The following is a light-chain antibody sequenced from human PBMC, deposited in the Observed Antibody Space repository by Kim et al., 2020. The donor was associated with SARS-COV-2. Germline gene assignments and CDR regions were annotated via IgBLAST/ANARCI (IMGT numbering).Light chain of an antibody. CDR1: RLDVGGYNY. V-gene: IGLV2-14*03. J-gene: IGLJ1*01. Sequence: QSITISCTGTRLDVGGYNYVSWYQQHPGKAPKLMIYDVHNRPTGVSGRFSGSKSGNTASLTISGLQAEDEADYYCSSWASTTSYVFGTGTQLTVL. CDR2: DVH. CDR3: SSWASTTSYV.